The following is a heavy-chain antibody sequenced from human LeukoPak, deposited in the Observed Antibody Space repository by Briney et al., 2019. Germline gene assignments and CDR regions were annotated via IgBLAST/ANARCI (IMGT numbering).Heavy chain of an antibody. Sequence: ASVKVSCKASGYTFTSYGISWVRQAPGQGLGWMGWISGYNGNTNYAQKLQGRVTMTTDTSTSTAYMELSSLRSEDTAVYYCARESRDYGDYGYWGQGTLVTVSS. J-gene: IGHJ4*02. CDR3: ARESRDYGDYGY. V-gene: IGHV1-18*01. CDR1: GYTFTSYG. D-gene: IGHD4-17*01. CDR2: ISGYNGNT.